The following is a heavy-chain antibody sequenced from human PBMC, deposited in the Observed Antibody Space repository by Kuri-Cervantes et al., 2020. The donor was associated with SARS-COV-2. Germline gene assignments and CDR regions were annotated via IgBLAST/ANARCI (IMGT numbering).Heavy chain of an antibody. CDR2: IYRSGST. D-gene: IGHD6-19*01. CDR3: ARDGSVARYPRTAFDI. V-gene: IGHV4-38-2*02. J-gene: IGHJ3*02. Sequence: GSLRLSCTVSGYSISSGYYWGWIRQPPGKGLEWIGSIYRSGSTYYNPSLKSRVTISVDTSKNQFSLKLSSVTAADTAVYYCARDGSVARYPRTAFDIWGQGTMVTVSS. CDR1: GYSISSGYY.